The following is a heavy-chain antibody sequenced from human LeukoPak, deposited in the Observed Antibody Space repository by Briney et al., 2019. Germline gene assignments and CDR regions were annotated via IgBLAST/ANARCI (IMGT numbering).Heavy chain of an antibody. V-gene: IGHV3-66*03. CDR2: IYSNGKA. CDR3: AKDLQLQLLWFGEFRYYYGMDV. Sequence: GGSLRLSCAASGFSVSDNYMSWVRQAPGKGLEWVSVIYSNGKAYYTDSVKGRFTISRDNSKNTLYLQMNSLRAEDTAVYYCAKDLQLQLLWFGEFRYYYGMDVWGQGTTVTVSS. J-gene: IGHJ6*02. CDR1: GFSVSDNY. D-gene: IGHD3-10*01.